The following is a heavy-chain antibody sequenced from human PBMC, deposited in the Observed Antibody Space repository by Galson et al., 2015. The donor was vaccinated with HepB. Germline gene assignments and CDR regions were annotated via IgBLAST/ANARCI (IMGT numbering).Heavy chain of an antibody. J-gene: IGHJ6*02. Sequence: EPLYLTRTVAGVSNSNYYWSWTRPPPGKVLEWIGYIYDSGDTNYNPSLKSRVTISLDRSKKQFSLKLSSVTAADTAVYYCASSLVVPAGIGYYYYGMDVWGQGTTVTVSS. CDR2: IYDSGDT. CDR3: ASSLVVPAGIGYYYYGMDV. CDR1: GVSNSNYY. D-gene: IGHD2-2*01. V-gene: IGHV4-4*08.